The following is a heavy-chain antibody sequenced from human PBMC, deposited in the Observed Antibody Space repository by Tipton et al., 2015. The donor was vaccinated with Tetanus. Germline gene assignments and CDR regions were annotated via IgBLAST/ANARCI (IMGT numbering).Heavy chain of an antibody. V-gene: IGHV1-2*02. CDR1: GYTFTGNY. D-gene: IGHD2-2*01. CDR3: ARRSYCSSSRCFDAFDL. CDR2: INPDSGGT. Sequence: QLVQSGAEVRKPGASVKVSCKAAGYTFTGNYLQWVRQAPGQGLEWMGWINPDSGGTNSAQKFQGRVTMTRDTSISTAYMELSRLRSDDTAVYYCARRSYCSSSRCFDAFDLWGQGTMVTVSS. J-gene: IGHJ3*01.